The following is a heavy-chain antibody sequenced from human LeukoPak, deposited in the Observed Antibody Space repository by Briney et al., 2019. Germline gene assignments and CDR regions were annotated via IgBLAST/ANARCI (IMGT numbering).Heavy chain of an antibody. CDR2: IWYNGKNK. CDR1: GFTFSPYA. CDR3: VRDPSNSGWAFDY. J-gene: IGHJ4*02. D-gene: IGHD6-19*01. V-gene: IGHV3-33*01. Sequence: GGSLRLSCAASGFTFSPYAMHWVRQAPGKGLKWVALIWYNGKNKHYADSVKGRFTISRDNSKNTLDLQMNSLRADDTAVYYCVRDPSNSGWAFDYWGQGTLVTVSS.